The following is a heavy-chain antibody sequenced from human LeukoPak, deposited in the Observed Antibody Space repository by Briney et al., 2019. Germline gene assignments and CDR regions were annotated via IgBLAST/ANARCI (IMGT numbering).Heavy chain of an antibody. CDR3: ARGEYHQDGIGTNRFDN. V-gene: IGHV3-11*04. Sequence: GGSLRLSCAASGFTFSDYYMSWIRQAPGKGLEWISYISNSGSIIHDADSVKGRFTISRDNAKNSVFLQMTSLRPEDTAVYYCARGEYHQDGIGTNRFDNWGQGALVTVSS. CDR1: GFTFSDYY. J-gene: IGHJ4*02. D-gene: IGHD5-24*01. CDR2: ISNSGSII.